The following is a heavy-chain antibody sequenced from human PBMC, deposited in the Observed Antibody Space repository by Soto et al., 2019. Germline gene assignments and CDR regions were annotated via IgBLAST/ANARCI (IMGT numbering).Heavy chain of an antibody. CDR2: LYDVDGS. CDR3: ATWHEREHAFDV. V-gene: IGHV3-53*01. D-gene: IGHD1-1*01. J-gene: IGHJ3*01. CDR1: GFTISGKKY. Sequence: DVQLVESGGGLIQPGESLRLSCAAFGFTISGKKYVAWVRQAPGKGLEWVSALYDVDGSFYADSVTGRFTTSSDSSKTPVYLQMNDLRPDDTAVYYCATWHEREHAFDVWGQGTTVNISS.